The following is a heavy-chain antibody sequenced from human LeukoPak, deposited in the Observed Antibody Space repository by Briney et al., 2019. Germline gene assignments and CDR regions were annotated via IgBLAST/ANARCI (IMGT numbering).Heavy chain of an antibody. CDR1: GSTFSRYG. Sequence: GGSLRLSCAASGSTFSRYGIHWVRQAPGKGLEWVAVISHDGSNNYYADSVKGRFTISRDNSKNTLYLQMISLRAEDTAVYYCAKDTCSGGSCYYYYGMDVWGQGTTVTVSS. CDR3: AKDTCSGGSCYYYYGMDV. CDR2: ISHDGSNN. J-gene: IGHJ6*02. D-gene: IGHD2-15*01. V-gene: IGHV3-30*18.